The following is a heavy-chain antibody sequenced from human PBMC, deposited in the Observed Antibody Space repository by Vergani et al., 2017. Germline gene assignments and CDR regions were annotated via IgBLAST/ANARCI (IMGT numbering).Heavy chain of an antibody. CDR3: ARARCIETCYMSNWLDS. V-gene: IGHV3-21*01. CDR2: ISSSSCYI. J-gene: IGHJ5*01. Sequence: EVQLVESGGGLVKRGGSLRLSCAASGFTFSSYSMNWVRQAPGKGLEWVSAISSSSCYIHYSDSLKGRFTISRDNAKSSLYLQMNSLRVEDTGVYYCARARCIETCYMSNWLDSWGQGTLVNVSS. D-gene: IGHD3-9*01. CDR1: GFTFSSYS.